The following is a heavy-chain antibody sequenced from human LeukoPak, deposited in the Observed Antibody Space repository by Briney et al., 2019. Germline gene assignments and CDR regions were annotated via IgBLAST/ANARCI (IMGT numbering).Heavy chain of an antibody. CDR1: GGSISNYY. Sequence: SETLSLTCTVSGGSISNYYWSWIRQPAGKRLEWIGRIYSSGTTIYNPSLKSRVTMSVDTSKNQFSLKLSSVTAADTAAYFCASGSSGYDPWGQGTLVTVSS. V-gene: IGHV4-4*07. J-gene: IGHJ5*02. D-gene: IGHD5-12*01. CDR2: IYSSGTT. CDR3: ASGSSGYDP.